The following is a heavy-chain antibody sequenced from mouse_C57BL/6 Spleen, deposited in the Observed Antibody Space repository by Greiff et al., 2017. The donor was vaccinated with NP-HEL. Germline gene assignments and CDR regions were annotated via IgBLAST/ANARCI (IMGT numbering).Heavy chain of an antibody. CDR3: TSTIVTTTRVYYFDY. J-gene: IGHJ2*01. CDR2: IDPENGDT. Sequence: EVQLQQSGAELVRPGASVKLSCTASGFNIKDDYMHWVKQRPEQGLEWIGWIDPENGDTEYASKFQGKATITADTSSNTAYLQLSSLTSEDPAVYYWTSTIVTTTRVYYFDYWGQGTTLTVSS. D-gene: IGHD2-5*01. V-gene: IGHV14-4*01. CDR1: GFNIKDDY.